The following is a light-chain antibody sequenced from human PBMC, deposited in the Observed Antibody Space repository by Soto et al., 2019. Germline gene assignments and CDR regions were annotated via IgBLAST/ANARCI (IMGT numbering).Light chain of an antibody. CDR1: QSISSY. V-gene: IGKV1-39*01. Sequence: DIQMTQSPSSLSASVGDRVTITCRASQSISSYLNWYQQKPGKAPKLLIYAASSLQSGVPSRFSGSGSGTDFTLTISSLQNEDFATYYCQQSYSTPLTVGGGTKVEIK. J-gene: IGKJ4*01. CDR3: QQSYSTPLT. CDR2: AAS.